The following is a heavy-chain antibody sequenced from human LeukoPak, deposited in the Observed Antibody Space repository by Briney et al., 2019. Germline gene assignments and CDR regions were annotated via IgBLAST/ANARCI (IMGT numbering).Heavy chain of an antibody. J-gene: IGHJ4*02. CDR2: IKSKTDGGTT. Sequence: GESLKISCKGSGFTFSNAWMSWVRQAPGKGLEWVGRIKSKTDGGTTDYAAPVKGRFTISRDDSKNTLYLQMNSLKTGDTAVYYCTAWYDYVWGSYPPNFDYWGQGTLVTVSS. D-gene: IGHD3-16*02. CDR1: GFTFSNAW. V-gene: IGHV3-15*01. CDR3: TAWYDYVWGSYPPNFDY.